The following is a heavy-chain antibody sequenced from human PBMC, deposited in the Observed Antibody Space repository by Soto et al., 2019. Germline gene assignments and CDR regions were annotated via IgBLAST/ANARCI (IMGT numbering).Heavy chain of an antibody. CDR2: IKSNTDGGTT. V-gene: IGHV3-15*01. CDR3: TTSPRAQY. CDR1: GFTFNNAW. J-gene: IGHJ4*02. Sequence: EVQLVESGGGLVKPGGSLGLSCAVSGFTFNNAWMSWVRQAPGKGLEWVGRIKSNTDGGTTDHAASVTGRFTISRDDSKNTLDLQMDSLKIEDTAMYYCTTSPRAQYWGQGTLVSVSS.